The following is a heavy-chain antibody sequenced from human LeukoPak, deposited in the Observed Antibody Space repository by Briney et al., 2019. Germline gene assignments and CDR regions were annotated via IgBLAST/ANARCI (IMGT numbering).Heavy chain of an antibody. J-gene: IGHJ5*02. Sequence: SQTLSLTCAISGDSVSSNSAAWNWIRQSPSRGLEWLGRTYYRSKWYNDYAVSVKSRITINPDTSKNQFSLQLNSVTPEDTAVYYCARVKDYYDSSGYYDWFDPWGQGTLVTVSS. D-gene: IGHD3-22*01. V-gene: IGHV6-1*01. CDR3: ARVKDYYDSSGYYDWFDP. CDR2: TYYRSKWYN. CDR1: GDSVSSNSAA.